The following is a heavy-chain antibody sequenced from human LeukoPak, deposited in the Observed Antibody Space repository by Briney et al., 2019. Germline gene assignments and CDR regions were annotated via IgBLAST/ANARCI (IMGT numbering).Heavy chain of an antibody. CDR2: IYTSGST. CDR3: ARDKAVAYMDV. CDR1: VGSISSYY. J-gene: IGHJ6*03. Sequence: SETLSLTCTVSVGSISSYYWSWIRQPAGKGLEWIGRIYTSGSTHYNPSLKSRVTISVDTFKDQFSLKLSPVTAADTAVYYCARDKAVAYMDVWGKGTTVTVSS. V-gene: IGHV4-4*07. D-gene: IGHD4-23*01.